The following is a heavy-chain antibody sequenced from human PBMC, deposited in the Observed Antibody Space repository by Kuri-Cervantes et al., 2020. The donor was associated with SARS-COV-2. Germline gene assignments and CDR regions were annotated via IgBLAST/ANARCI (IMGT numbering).Heavy chain of an antibody. CDR2: INHSGST. CDR3: ARHRWFDP. J-gene: IGHJ5*02. V-gene: IGHV4-34*01. Sequence: GSLRLSCAVYGGSFSGYYWSWIRQPPGKGLEWIGEINHSGSTNYNPSLKSRVTISVNTSKNQFSLKLSSVTAADTSVYYCARHRWFDPWGQGTLVTVSS. CDR1: GGSFSGYY. D-gene: IGHD1-14*01.